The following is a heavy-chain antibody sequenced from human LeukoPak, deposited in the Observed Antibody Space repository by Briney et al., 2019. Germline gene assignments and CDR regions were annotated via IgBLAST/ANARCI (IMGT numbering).Heavy chain of an antibody. CDR3: ARFGVDYDMDV. V-gene: IGHV4-59*11. D-gene: IGHD3-16*01. J-gene: IGHJ6*02. Sequence: SETLSLTCSVSRGSLSGHYWTWIRQPPGKGLEGIGQVHYTGKPDYNPSLKSRITISVDTSKNQVSLQVSSVTAADSAIYYCARFGVDYDMDVWGHGTTVTVFS. CDR1: RGSLSGHY. CDR2: VHYTGKP.